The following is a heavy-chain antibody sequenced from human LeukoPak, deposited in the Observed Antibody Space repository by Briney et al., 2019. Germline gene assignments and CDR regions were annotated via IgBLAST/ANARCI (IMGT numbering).Heavy chain of an antibody. D-gene: IGHD5-24*01. CDR2: IIPILGIA. CDR1: GGTFSSYA. V-gene: IGHV1-69*04. J-gene: IGHJ4*02. Sequence: SVKVSCKASGGTFSSYAISWVRQAPGQGLEWMGRIIPILGIANYAQKFQGRVTITADKSTSTAYMELSSLRSEDTAVYYCARDLRRLQHYFDYWGQGTLVTVSS. CDR3: ARDLRRLQHYFDY.